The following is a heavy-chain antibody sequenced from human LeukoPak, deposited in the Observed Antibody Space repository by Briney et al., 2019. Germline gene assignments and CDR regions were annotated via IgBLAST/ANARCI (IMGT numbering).Heavy chain of an antibody. Sequence: SETLSLTCSVSGGSISTSTYYWGWIRQPPGKGLEWIGSIYYSGSTYYYPSLKSRVTISVDTSKNQFSLKLNSVTAADTAMYYCARRYQLLYFDYWGQGTLVTVSS. D-gene: IGHD2-2*01. J-gene: IGHJ4*02. V-gene: IGHV4-39*01. CDR1: GGSISTSTYY. CDR3: ARRYQLLYFDY. CDR2: IYYSGST.